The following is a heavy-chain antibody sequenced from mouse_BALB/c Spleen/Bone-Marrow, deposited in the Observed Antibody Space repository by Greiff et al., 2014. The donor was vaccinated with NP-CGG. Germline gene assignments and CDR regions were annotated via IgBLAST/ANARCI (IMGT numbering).Heavy chain of an antibody. Sequence: VQLQQSGADLMKPGASVKISCKATGYRFNSYWIEWVKQRPGHGLEWIGEILPGSGSTNFNEKFKGKATFTAYKSSNTAYMQISSLTSEDSAVYYCARIGRRSFDYWGQGTTLTVSS. J-gene: IGHJ2*01. CDR3: ARIGRRSFDY. CDR2: ILPGSGST. CDR1: GYRFNSYW. V-gene: IGHV1-9*01.